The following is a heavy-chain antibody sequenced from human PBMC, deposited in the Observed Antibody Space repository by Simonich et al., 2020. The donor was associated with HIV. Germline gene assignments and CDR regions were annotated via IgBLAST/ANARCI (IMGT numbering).Heavy chain of an antibody. CDR3: VRERNAATYPFDY. CDR1: GYTFMDYH. CDR2: INPNSGGT. V-gene: IGHV1-2*02. J-gene: IGHJ4*02. Sequence: QVQLVQSGAEVKKPGASMKVSCKASGYTFMDYHVHWVRQAPGQGLEWMGWINPNSGGTNYAQKFQGRVTMTRDTSNSTAYMELSSLGSDDTAMYYCVRERNAATYPFDYWGQGTLVTVSS. D-gene: IGHD1-1*01.